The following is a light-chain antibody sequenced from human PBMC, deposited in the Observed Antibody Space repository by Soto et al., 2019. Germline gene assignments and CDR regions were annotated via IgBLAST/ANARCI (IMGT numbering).Light chain of an antibody. V-gene: IGKV3-11*01. J-gene: IGKJ4*02. Sequence: EVVWTLSPATLNLSPGERATLSCRATRSISTYLAWYQQKPGQAPRLLIYEALNSATGIPARFSGSGSGTDFTLTISRLEPEDFAVYYCQQCNNWPLTFGGGTKVDNK. CDR1: RSISTY. CDR3: QQCNNWPLT. CDR2: EAL.